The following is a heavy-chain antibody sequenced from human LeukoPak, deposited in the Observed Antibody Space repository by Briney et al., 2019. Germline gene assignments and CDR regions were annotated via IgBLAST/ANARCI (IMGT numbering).Heavy chain of an antibody. D-gene: IGHD3-10*01. CDR3: ARTYYYGSGNLYYFDY. J-gene: IGHJ4*02. CDR1: GGSISSGGYS. Sequence: SETLSLTCAVSGGSISSGGYSWSWIRQPPGKGLEWIGYIYYSGSTYYNPSLKSRVTISVDTSKNQFSLKLSSVTAADTAVYYCARTYYYGSGNLYYFDYWGQGTLVIVSS. V-gene: IGHV4-30-4*07. CDR2: IYYSGST.